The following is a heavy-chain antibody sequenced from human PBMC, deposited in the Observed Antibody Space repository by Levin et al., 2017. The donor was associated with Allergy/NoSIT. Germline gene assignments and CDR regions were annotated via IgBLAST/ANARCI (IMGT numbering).Heavy chain of an antibody. CDR2: ISGSGGST. Sequence: GGSLRLSCAASGFTFSSYAMSWVRQAPGKGLEWVSAISGSGGSTYYADSVKGRFTISRDNSKNTLYLQMNSLRAEDTAVYYCAKPARATTVTTLWYFQHWGQGTLVTVSS. V-gene: IGHV3-23*01. D-gene: IGHD4-17*01. J-gene: IGHJ1*01. CDR1: GFTFSSYA. CDR3: AKPARATTVTTLWYFQH.